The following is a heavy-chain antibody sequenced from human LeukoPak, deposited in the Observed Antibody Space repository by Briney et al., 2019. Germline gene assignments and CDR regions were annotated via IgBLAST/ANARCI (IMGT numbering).Heavy chain of an antibody. J-gene: IGHJ3*02. V-gene: IGHV1-18*01. CDR1: GYTFTSYG. Sequence: ASVTVSCKASGYTFTSYGISWVRQAPGQGLEWMGWISAYNGNTNYAQKLQGRVTMTTDTSTSTAYMELRSLRSDDTAVYYCARDLIHDYYGSGSVAFDIWGQGTMVTVSS. CDR3: ARDLIHDYYGSGSVAFDI. CDR2: ISAYNGNT. D-gene: IGHD3-10*01.